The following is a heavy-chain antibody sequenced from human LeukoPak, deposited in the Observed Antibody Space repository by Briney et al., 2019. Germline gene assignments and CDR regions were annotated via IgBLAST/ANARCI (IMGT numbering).Heavy chain of an antibody. CDR2: VNSHGSTT. V-gene: IGHV3-74*01. CDR1: GFTLSSYW. Sequence: GGSLRLLCGAWGFTLSSYWMQGVRQARGKGVVWVSRVNSHGSTTSHAASLKGLFTISRHNANNPLYLQMNTLRPEDTALYYCARHSHAPQLHYYRMDVWGQGPLVPVSS. D-gene: IGHD6-6*01. CDR3: ARHSHAPQLHYYRMDV. J-gene: IGHJ6*02.